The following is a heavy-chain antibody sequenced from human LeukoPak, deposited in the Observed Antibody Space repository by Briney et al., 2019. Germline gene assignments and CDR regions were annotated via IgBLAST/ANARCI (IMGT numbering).Heavy chain of an antibody. V-gene: IGHV3-48*03. Sequence: PGGSLRLSCAASGFTFSSYAMHWVRQAPGKGLEGVSYITNGGSTIHHADSVKGRFTISRDNARKTLYLQMNSLRAEDTAVYYCARSIGVTGGGVDVWGQGTTVTVSS. CDR3: ARSIGVTGGGVDV. CDR1: GFTFSSYA. J-gene: IGHJ6*02. CDR2: ITNGGSTI. D-gene: IGHD4-23*01.